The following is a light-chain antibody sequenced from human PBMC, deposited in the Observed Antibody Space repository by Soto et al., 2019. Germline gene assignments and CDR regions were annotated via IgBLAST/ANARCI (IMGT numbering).Light chain of an antibody. J-gene: IGLJ1*01. CDR2: DVN. CDR1: SRDVGGYNY. V-gene: IGLV2-14*01. CDR3: ISYTTSNTRQIV. Sequence: QSALTQPASVSGYPGQSITISCTGTSRDVGGYNYVSWYQKHPGKAPKFMIYDVNNRPSGVSNRVSDSKSGNTASLTISGLQAEDEADYYCISYTTSNTRQIVFGTGTKLTVL.